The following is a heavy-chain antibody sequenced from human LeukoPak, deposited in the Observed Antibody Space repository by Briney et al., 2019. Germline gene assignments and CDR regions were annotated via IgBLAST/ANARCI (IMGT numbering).Heavy chain of an antibody. CDR2: ISYIGST. J-gene: IGHJ3*02. CDR3: ARDPTTVTNGLDI. Sequence: SETLSLTCTVSGGSMSSHYWSWIRQPPGKGLEWIGYISYIGSTNYNPSLKRRVTISIDTSKNQFSLKLSSVTAADTAVYYCARDPTTVTNGLDIWGQGTMVTVSS. V-gene: IGHV4-59*11. CDR1: GGSMSSHY. D-gene: IGHD4-17*01.